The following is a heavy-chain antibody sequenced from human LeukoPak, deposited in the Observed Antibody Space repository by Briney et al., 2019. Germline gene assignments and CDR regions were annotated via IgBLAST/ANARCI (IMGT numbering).Heavy chain of an antibody. CDR2: ISGSGGST. CDR3: ASDQPS. CDR1: GYIFSRYV. Sequence: PGGSLRLSCAASGYIFSRYVMTWVRQAPGKGLEWVSAISGSGGSTYYADSVKGRFTISRDNSKNTLYLQMNSLRVEDTAIYYCASDQPSWGQGTLVTVSS. D-gene: IGHD1-14*01. V-gene: IGHV3-23*01. J-gene: IGHJ4*02.